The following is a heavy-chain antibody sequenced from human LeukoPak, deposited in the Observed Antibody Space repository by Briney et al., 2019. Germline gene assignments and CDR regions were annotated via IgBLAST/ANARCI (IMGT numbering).Heavy chain of an antibody. CDR2: ISSSSSYI. V-gene: IGHV3-21*01. D-gene: IGHD6-13*01. Sequence: GGSLRLSCAASGFTFSSYSMNWVRQAPGKGLEWVSSISSSSSYIYYADSVKRRLTISRDHAKNALYLQINGLRAEDMAVYYCARAPGYRSFLDYWGQGTLVIVSS. J-gene: IGHJ4*02. CDR1: GFTFSSYS. CDR3: ARAPGYRSFLDY.